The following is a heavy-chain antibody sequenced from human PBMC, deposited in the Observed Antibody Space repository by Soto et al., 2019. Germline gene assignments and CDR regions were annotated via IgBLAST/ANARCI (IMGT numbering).Heavy chain of an antibody. CDR1: GFTFSSYS. CDR2: ISSSSSYI. CDR3: ARGTDCSGGSCYSAEYFQH. J-gene: IGHJ1*01. V-gene: IGHV3-21*01. Sequence: EVQLVESGGGLVKPGGSLRLSCAASGFTFSSYSMNWVRQAPGKGLEWVSSISSSSSYIYYADSVKGRFTISRDNAKNSLYLQVNSLRAEDTAVYYCARGTDCSGGSCYSAEYFQHWGQGTLVTVSS. D-gene: IGHD2-15*01.